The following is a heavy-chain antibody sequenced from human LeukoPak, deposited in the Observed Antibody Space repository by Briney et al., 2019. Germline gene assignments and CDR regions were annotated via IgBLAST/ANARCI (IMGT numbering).Heavy chain of an antibody. D-gene: IGHD1-1*01. V-gene: IGHV3-48*03. Sequence: GGSLRLSCAASGFTFSSYEMNWVRQAPGKGLEWVSYISSSGSTIYYADSVKGRFTISRDNAKNSLYLQMNSLRAEDTAVYYCARKLSGGPYFDYWGQGTLVTVSS. J-gene: IGHJ4*02. CDR1: GFTFSSYE. CDR3: ARKLSGGPYFDY. CDR2: ISSSGSTI.